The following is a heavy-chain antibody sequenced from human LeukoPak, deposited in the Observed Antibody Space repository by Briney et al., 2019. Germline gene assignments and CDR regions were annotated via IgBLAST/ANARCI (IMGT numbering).Heavy chain of an antibody. V-gene: IGHV3-21*01. D-gene: IGHD5-24*01. CDR3: AINHRDGYSELGY. J-gene: IGHJ4*02. Sequence: GGSLRLSCAASGFTFSTYSMNWVRQAPGKGLEWVSSISSSSSYIYYADSVKGRFTISRDNAKNSLYLQMNSLRAEDTAVYYCAINHRDGYSELGYWGQGTLVTVSS. CDR1: GFTFSTYS. CDR2: ISSSSSYI.